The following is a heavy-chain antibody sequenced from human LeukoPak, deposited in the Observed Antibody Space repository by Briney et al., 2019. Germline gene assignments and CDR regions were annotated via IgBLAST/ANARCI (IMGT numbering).Heavy chain of an antibody. Sequence: KSSETLSLTCAVYGGSITGYYWSWIRQTPGRGLEWVGEIHYTGATSHNPSLKSRATISTDTSKNQFSLRLSSVTAADTAVYYCARGNILTGYCFDFWGQGALVTVSS. CDR2: IHYTGAT. V-gene: IGHV4-34*04. J-gene: IGHJ4*02. D-gene: IGHD3-9*01. CDR3: ARGNILTGYCFDF. CDR1: GGSITGYY.